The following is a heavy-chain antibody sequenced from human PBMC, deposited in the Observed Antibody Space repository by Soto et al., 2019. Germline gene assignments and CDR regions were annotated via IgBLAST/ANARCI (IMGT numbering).Heavy chain of an antibody. V-gene: IGHV3-23*01. J-gene: IGHJ4*02. Sequence: EVQLLESGGDLVQPGRSLRLSCAASGFTFSGYAMSWVRQAPGKGLELVSVIHGGGNSAYYADSVKGRFTISKDNPKNTLYLQMSSLRGEYTAVYYCAKNMGRVTTSWHFDYWGQGALVTVSS. CDR3: AKNMGRVTTSWHFDY. CDR1: GFTFSGYA. CDR2: IHGGGNSA. D-gene: IGHD4-17*01.